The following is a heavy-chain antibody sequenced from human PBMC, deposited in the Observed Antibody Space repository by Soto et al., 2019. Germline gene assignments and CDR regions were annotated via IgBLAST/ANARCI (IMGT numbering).Heavy chain of an antibody. CDR1: GLTFSSYA. CDR2: ITSNGGYT. Sequence: EVQLVESGGGLVQPGGSLRLSCAASGLTFSSYAMHWVRLAPGKGLECVSAITSNGGYTDYSSSVKGRFTISRDNSKNTLYLQMGSLRAEDMAVYYCARRIPFGYAMDVWGQGTTVTVSS. CDR3: ARRIPFGYAMDV. V-gene: IGHV3-64*01. D-gene: IGHD2-21*01. J-gene: IGHJ6*02.